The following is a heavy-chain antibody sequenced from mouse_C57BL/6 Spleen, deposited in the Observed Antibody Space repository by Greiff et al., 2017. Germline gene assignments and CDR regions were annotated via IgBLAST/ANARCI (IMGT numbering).Heavy chain of an antibody. CDR2: IYPGDGDT. D-gene: IGHD2-12*01. V-gene: IGHV1-80*01. CDR1: GYAFSSYW. Sequence: VQLQQSGAELVKPGASVKISCKASGYAFSSYWMNWVKQRPGKGLEWIGQIYPGDGDTNYNGKFKGKATLTADKSSSTAYMQLSSLTSEDSAVYFCARFYDDNSPYYFDYWGQGTTLTVSS. CDR3: ARFYDDNSPYYFDY. J-gene: IGHJ2*01.